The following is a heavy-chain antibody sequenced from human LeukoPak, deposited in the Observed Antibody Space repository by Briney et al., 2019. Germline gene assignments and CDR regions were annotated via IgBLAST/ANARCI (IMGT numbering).Heavy chain of an antibody. J-gene: IGHJ4*02. D-gene: IGHD4-17*01. CDR3: ARGDDYGDPMDY. CDR2: ISSDGSST. CDR1: GFTISSSW. Sequence: GGSLRLSCAASGFTISSSWMHWVRQAPGKGPEWVSRISSDGSSTTYADSVKGRFTVSKDNAKNTLYLQMNSLRAEDTAVYYCARGDDYGDPMDYWGQGTLVTVSS. V-gene: IGHV3-74*03.